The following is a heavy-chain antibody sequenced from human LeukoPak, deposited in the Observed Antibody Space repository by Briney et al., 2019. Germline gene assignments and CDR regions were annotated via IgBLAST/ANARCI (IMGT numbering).Heavy chain of an antibody. V-gene: IGHV1-8*01. Sequence: ASVKVSCRASGYTFTSYDINWVRQATGQGLEWMGWMGPNNGNTGYAQKFQGRVTMTRNTSISTAYMELRSLRSEDAAVYYCARGRKTGTRVAVDIWGQGTMVTVSS. CDR3: ARGRKTGTRVAVDI. J-gene: IGHJ3*02. CDR1: GYTFTSYD. CDR2: MGPNNGNT.